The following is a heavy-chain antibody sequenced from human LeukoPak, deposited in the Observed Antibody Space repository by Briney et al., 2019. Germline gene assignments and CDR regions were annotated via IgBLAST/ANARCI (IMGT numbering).Heavy chain of an antibody. CDR1: GDSFSGSPAV. V-gene: IGHV6-1*01. D-gene: IGHD3-10*01. CDR2: AYYRSKWYI. Sequence: SQTLSLTCAISGDSFSGSPAVWNWIRQSPSRGLEWLGRAYYRSKWYIDYAVSVKGRITITPDTSKNQFSLQLNSVTPEDTAVYYCARGAVRGGTNFDYWGQGTLVTVPS. J-gene: IGHJ4*02. CDR3: ARGAVRGGTNFDY.